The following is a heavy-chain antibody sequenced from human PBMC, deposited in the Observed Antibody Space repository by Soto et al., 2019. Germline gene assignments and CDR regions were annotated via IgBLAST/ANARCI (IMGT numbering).Heavy chain of an antibody. D-gene: IGHD3-3*01. J-gene: IGHJ3*01. CDR1: GFTFSSYA. CDR2: ITGSGSST. V-gene: IGHV3-23*01. CDR3: AKEHTISGVAYDAFDL. Sequence: EVQLLESGGGLVQPGGSLRLSCAASGFTFSSYAMSWVRQAPGKGPEWVSAITGSGSSTYYADFVKGRFTISRDNSKNTPYVQMYNLGAEDTAVYFCAKEHTISGVAYDAFDLWGQGTMVTVSS.